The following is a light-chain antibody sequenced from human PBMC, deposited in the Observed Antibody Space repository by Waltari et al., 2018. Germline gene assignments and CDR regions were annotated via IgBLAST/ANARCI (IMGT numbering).Light chain of an antibody. J-gene: IGKJ1*01. CDR3: QHYVRLPAT. Sequence: IVLTQSPGPLSLSPGERATLSCRASQSVSRSLAWYQQKPGQAPKLLIYGASTRATGIPDRFTGSGSETDFSLTISSLEPEDFAIYFCQHYVRLPATFGQGTKVEIK. CDR2: GAS. V-gene: IGKV3-20*01. CDR1: QSVSRS.